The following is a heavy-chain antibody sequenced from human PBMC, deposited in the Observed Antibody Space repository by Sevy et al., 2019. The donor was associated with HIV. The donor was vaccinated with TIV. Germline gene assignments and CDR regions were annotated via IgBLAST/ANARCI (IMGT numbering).Heavy chain of an antibody. CDR1: GFTFRNYG. CDR3: ANSPYYYDSSGYYSPTGDAFDV. J-gene: IGHJ3*01. CDR2: ISYDGTDI. V-gene: IGHV3-30*18. Sequence: GGSLRLSCAASGFTFRNYGMHWVRQAPGKGLEWVAIISYDGTDIYYADSVKGRFTISRDNSKKTLYLQMNSLRPEDTADYYCANSPYYYDSSGYYSPTGDAFDVWGQGTVVTVSS. D-gene: IGHD3-22*01.